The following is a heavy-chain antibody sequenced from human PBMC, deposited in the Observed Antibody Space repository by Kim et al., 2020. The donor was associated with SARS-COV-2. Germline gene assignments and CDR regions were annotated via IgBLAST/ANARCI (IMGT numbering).Heavy chain of an antibody. Sequence: GGSLRLSCSASGFTFSSYAMHWVRQAPGKGLEYVSAISSNGGSTYYADSVKGRFTISRDNSKNTLYLQMSSLRAEDTAVYYCVKTLGTGGIVGMGGLGYFDYWGQGTLVTVSS. D-gene: IGHD7-27*01. CDR1: GFTFSSYA. CDR2: ISSNGGST. V-gene: IGHV3-64D*06. CDR3: VKTLGTGGIVGMGGLGYFDY. J-gene: IGHJ4*02.